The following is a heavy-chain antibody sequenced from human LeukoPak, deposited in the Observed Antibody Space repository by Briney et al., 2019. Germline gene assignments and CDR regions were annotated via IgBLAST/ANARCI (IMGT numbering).Heavy chain of an antibody. CDR1: GYTFTGYY. CDR3: ARTTAGTPPLDY. CDR2: INPNSGGT. V-gene: IGHV1-2*02. Sequence: GASVKASRKASGYTFTGYYMHWVRQAPGQGLEWMGWINPNSGGTNYAQKFQGRVTMTRDTSISTAYMELSRLRSDDTAVYYCARTTAGTPPLDYWGQGTLVTVSS. D-gene: IGHD6-13*01. J-gene: IGHJ4*02.